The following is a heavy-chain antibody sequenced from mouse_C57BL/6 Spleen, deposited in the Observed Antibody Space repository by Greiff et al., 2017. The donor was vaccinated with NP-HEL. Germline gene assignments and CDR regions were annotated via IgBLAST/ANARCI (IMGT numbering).Heavy chain of an antibody. J-gene: IGHJ3*01. CDR3: ARGYYSNPWFAY. Sequence: VQLVESGPELVKPGASVKISCKASGYAFSSSWMNWVKQRPGKGLEWIGRIYPGDGDTNYNGKFKGKATLTADKSSSTAYMQLSSLTSEDSAVYFCARGYYSNPWFAYWGQGTLVTVSA. D-gene: IGHD2-5*01. CDR1: GYAFSSSW. V-gene: IGHV1-82*01. CDR2: IYPGDGDT.